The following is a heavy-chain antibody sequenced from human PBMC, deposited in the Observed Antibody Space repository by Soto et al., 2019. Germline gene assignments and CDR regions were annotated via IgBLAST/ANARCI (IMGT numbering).Heavy chain of an antibody. D-gene: IGHD1-26*01. CDR1: GYTFTRYG. CDR2: ISGYNGDT. Sequence: GASVNVSIKASGYTFTRYGISGVRQAPGQGLEWMGWISGYNGDTKYAQKFQGRVTMTVDTSTTTAYMELRSLTSDDRAVYYCAKNGKTPYYYYGMDVWGQGTTVTVSS. CDR3: AKNGKTPYYYYGMDV. V-gene: IGHV1-18*01. J-gene: IGHJ6*02.